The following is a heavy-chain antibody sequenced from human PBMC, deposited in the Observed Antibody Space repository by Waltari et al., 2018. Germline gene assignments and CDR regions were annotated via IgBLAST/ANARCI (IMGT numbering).Heavy chain of an antibody. V-gene: IGHV4-4*02. Sequence: QMQLQESGPGLVQPSGTLSVTCTFSGDSISSGDWWSWVRQSPEKWVEWIGQIQRSGRTHYNPSFESRVSISIDTSNNQFSLKVSSTTAADTAVYYCARDRGRGIYLDSWGRGTLVTVSA. CDR3: ARDRGRGIYLDS. J-gene: IGHJ4*02. CDR2: IQRSGRT. D-gene: IGHD2-15*01. CDR1: GDSISSGDW.